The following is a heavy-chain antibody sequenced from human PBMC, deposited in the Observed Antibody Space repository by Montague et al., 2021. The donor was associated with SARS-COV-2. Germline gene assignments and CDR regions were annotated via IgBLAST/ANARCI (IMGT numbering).Heavy chain of an antibody. J-gene: IGHJ4*02. D-gene: IGHD3-22*01. CDR2: INHRGTS. V-gene: IGHV4-34*01. CDR1: GGSFSDYY. Sequence: SETLSLTCAVYGGSFSDYYWSWIRQPPRQGLEWIGDINHRGTSNYNTTLTSQVPISLDMSKNQFSLSLSPVTAADTAVYYCARGRQHFIMIVVVMTGGEYYFDYWGQGTLVTVSS. CDR3: ARGRQHFIMIVVVMTGGEYYFDY.